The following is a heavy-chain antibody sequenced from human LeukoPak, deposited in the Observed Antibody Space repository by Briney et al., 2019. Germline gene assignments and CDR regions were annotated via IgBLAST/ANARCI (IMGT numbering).Heavy chain of an antibody. J-gene: IGHJ4*02. V-gene: IGHV3-74*01. CDR3: ARDPSSWNGFFDS. CDR2: IETDGSST. D-gene: IGHD6-13*01. CDR1: GFTFRSYW. Sequence: GGSLRLTCGASGFTFRSYWMHWVRQAPGKGLMWVSRIETDGSSTNYADSVKGRFTISRDNARNTVYLQMNSLRADDTAVYYCARDPSSWNGFFDSWGQGTLVTVSS.